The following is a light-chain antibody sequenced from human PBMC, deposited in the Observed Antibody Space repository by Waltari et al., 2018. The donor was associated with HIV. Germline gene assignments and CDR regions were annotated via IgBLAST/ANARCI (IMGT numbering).Light chain of an antibody. CDR1: QSVLYSSNNKNY. CDR3: QQYYSTPPT. CDR2: WAS. V-gene: IGKV4-1*01. Sequence: DIVMTQSPDSLAVSLGERATINCKSSQSVLYSSNNKNYLAWYQQKPGQPLKLLIYWASTRESGVPDRFSGSGSGTDFTLTISSLQAEDVAVYYCQQYYSTPPTFGPGTKVDIK. J-gene: IGKJ3*01.